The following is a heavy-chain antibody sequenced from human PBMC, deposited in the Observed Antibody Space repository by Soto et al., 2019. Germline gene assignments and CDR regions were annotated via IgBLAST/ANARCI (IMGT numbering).Heavy chain of an antibody. Sequence: PGRVLRLTCTASGVTFGDYAMSWVRQAPGKGLEWVGFIRSKAYGGTTEYAASVKGRFTISRDDSKSIAYLQMNSLKTEDTAVYYCTRVRLVCKAGSLCYQTHEGLEPWGQGT. CDR3: TRVRLVCKAGSLCYQTHEGLEP. J-gene: IGHJ4*02. D-gene: IGHD6-19*01. CDR2: IRSKAYGGTT. V-gene: IGHV3-49*04. CDR1: GVTFGDYA.